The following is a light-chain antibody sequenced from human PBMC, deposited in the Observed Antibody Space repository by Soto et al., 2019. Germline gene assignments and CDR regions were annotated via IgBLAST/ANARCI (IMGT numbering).Light chain of an antibody. CDR2: EVS. CDR3: TSYTSSSTWV. V-gene: IGLV2-14*03. Sequence: QSALTQPASVSGSPGQSITISCTGTSDDVGGYNYVSWYQQHSGKAPKLKIYEVSNRPSGVSNRFSGSKSGNTASLTISDLQAEDEADYYCTSYTSSSTWVFGGGTKVTVL. CDR1: SDDVGGYNY. J-gene: IGLJ3*02.